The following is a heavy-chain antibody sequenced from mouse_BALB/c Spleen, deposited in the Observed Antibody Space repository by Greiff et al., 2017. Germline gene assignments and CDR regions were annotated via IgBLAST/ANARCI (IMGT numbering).Heavy chain of an antibody. CDR1: GYTFTDYA. Sequence: VQLQQSGAELVRPGVSVKISCKGSGYTFTDYAMHWVKQSHAKSLEWIGVTSTYYGDASYNQKFKGKATMTVDKSSSTAYMELARLTSEDSAIYYCARSYYGSSYGGFDYWGQGTTLTVSS. J-gene: IGHJ2*01. V-gene: IGHV1S137*01. D-gene: IGHD1-1*01. CDR2: TSTYYGDA. CDR3: ARSYYGSSYGGFDY.